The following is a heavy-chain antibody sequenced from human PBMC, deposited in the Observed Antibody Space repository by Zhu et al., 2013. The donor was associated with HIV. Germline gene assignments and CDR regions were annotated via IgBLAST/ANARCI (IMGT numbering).Heavy chain of an antibody. Sequence: QMQLVQSGPEVKKPGTSVKVSCKASGFTFTSSAVQWVRQARGQRLEWIGWIVVGSGNTNYAQKFQERVTITRDMSTSTAYMELSSLRSEDTAVYYCAAVNRPRLGDNWFDPWGRGNPSVTVSS. J-gene: IGHJ5*02. V-gene: IGHV1-58*01. CDR3: AAVNRPRLGDNWFDP. CDR2: IVVGSGNT. CDR1: GFTFTSSA. D-gene: IGHD6-6*01.